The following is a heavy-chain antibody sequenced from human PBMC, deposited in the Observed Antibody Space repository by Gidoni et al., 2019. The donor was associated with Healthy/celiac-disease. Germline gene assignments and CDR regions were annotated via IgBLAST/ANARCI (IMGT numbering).Heavy chain of an antibody. CDR1: GFTFSSYA. Sequence: QVQLVESGGGVVQPGRSLRLSCAASGFTFSSYAMHWVRQAPGKGLEWVAVISYDGSNKYYADSVKGRFTISRDNSKNTLYLQMNSLRAEDTAVYYCARGSVGGAVAVSDYWGQGTLVTVSS. CDR3: ARGSVGGAVAVSDY. CDR2: ISYDGSNK. D-gene: IGHD6-19*01. J-gene: IGHJ4*02. V-gene: IGHV3-30-3*01.